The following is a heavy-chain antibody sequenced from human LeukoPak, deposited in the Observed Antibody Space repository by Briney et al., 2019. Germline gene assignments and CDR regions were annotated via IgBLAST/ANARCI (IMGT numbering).Heavy chain of an antibody. J-gene: IGHJ4*02. V-gene: IGHV5-51*01. D-gene: IGHD3-3*01. CDR1: GYSFTSYW. CDR2: IYPGDSDT. CDR3: ARIGYDFWSGYPFDY. Sequence: HGESLKISCKGSGYSFTSYWIGWVRQMPGKGLEWMRIIYPGDSDTRYSPSFQGQVTISADKSISTAYLQWGSLKASDTAMYYCARIGYDFWSGYPFDYWGQGTLVTVSS.